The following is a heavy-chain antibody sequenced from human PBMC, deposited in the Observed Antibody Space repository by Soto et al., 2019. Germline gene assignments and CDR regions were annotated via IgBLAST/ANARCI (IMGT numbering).Heavy chain of an antibody. J-gene: IGHJ4*02. Sequence: ASVKVSCKASGYTFTSYGISWVRQAPGQGLEWMGWISAYNGNTNYAQKLQGRVTMTTDTSTSTAYMELRSLRPDDTAVYYCARDPSWTKDYYAQRYFDYWGQGTLVTVSS. CDR1: GYTFTSYG. V-gene: IGHV1-18*01. D-gene: IGHD3-10*01. CDR3: ARDPSWTKDYYAQRYFDY. CDR2: ISAYNGNT.